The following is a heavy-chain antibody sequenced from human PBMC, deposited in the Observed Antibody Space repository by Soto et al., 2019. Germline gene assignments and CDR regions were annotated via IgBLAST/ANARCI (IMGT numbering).Heavy chain of an antibody. CDR1: RYIFTNYG. J-gene: IGHJ6*02. Sequence: QVQLVQSGVEVREPGASVKVSCKAVRYIFTNYGVSWERQAPGQGLEWMGWITTYNGNTEYAQKFRGRVTMTTDASTSTAYMERGSLRSDDTAIYYRARALTGSGMDVWGQGTTVTVSS. CDR3: ARALTGSGMDV. V-gene: IGHV1-18*01. CDR2: ITTYNGNT.